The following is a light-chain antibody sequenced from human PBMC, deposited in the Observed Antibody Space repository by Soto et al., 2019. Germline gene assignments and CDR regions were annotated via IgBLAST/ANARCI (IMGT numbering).Light chain of an antibody. CDR1: QGISSW. V-gene: IGKV1-12*01. J-gene: IGKJ1*01. CDR2: AAS. CDR3: LQDNSYPVT. Sequence: DIQRTHSPSSVSSSVVYRVTITCRASQGISSWLAWYQQKPGKAPKRLIYAASSLQSGVPSRFSGSGSGTEFTLTISSLQPEDFATYYCLQDNSYPVTFGQGTKVDI.